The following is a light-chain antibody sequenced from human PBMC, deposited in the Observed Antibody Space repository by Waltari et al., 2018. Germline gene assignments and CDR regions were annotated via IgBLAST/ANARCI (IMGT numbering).Light chain of an antibody. CDR1: QSVSNNY. CDR3: QHYGSSPYT. J-gene: IGKJ2*01. V-gene: IGKV3-20*01. Sequence: IVLTQSPGTLSLSPGESATLPCRASQSVSNNYLAWYQQKPGQAPRLLIYGASSRATGIPDRFSGSGSGTDFTLTISRLEPEDFAVYYCQHYGSSPYTFGQGTKLEIK. CDR2: GAS.